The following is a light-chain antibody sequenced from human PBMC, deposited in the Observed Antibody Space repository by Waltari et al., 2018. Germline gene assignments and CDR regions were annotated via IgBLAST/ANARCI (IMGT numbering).Light chain of an antibody. J-gene: IGKJ2*01. Sequence: DIVMTPSPDPLAVSLGERATINCKSSQSVLYSSNNKNYLAWYQQKPGQPPKLLIYWASTRESGVPDRFSGSGSGTDFTLTISSLQAEDVAVYYCQQYYSTPYTFGQGTKLEIK. CDR3: QQYYSTPYT. V-gene: IGKV4-1*01. CDR2: WAS. CDR1: QSVLYSSNNKNY.